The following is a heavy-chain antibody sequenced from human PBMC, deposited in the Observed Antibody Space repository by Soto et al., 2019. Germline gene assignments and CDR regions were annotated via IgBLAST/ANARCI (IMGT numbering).Heavy chain of an antibody. V-gene: IGHV1-18*01. J-gene: IGHJ6*02. CDR3: ARDGFYAGLGRYSYGYSQPRYYGMDV. D-gene: IGHD5-18*01. CDR1: GYTFMTYG. CDR2: ISSYNDNT. Sequence: QVQLVQSGAEVKKPGASVKVSCKASGYTFMTYGISWVRQAPGQGLEWMGWISSYNDNTNYAQKLQGRVTMTTETSTSKAYMELSSLRSDDTAVYYCARDGFYAGLGRYSYGYSQPRYYGMDVWGQGTTVTVSS.